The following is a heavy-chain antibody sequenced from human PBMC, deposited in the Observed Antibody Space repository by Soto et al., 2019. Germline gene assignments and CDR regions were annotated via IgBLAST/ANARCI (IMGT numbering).Heavy chain of an antibody. V-gene: IGHV3-9*01. Sequence: EVQLVESGGGLVQPGRSLRLSCAASGFTFDDYAMHWVRQAPGKGLEWVSGINWKSNSIGYADSVKGRFTISRDNAKKSLFLQMYSLRPEYTALYDCVKDGRGYHYYMDVWGKGTTVTVSS. CDR3: VKDGRGYHYYMDV. J-gene: IGHJ6*03. CDR1: GFTFDDYA. D-gene: IGHD5-12*01. CDR2: INWKSNSI.